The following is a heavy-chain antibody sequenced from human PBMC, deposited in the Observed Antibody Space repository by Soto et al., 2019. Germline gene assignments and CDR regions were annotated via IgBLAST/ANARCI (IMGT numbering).Heavy chain of an antibody. D-gene: IGHD6-19*01. CDR3: AAESIPYSSGWPL. CDR1: GGTFSSYA. Sequence: ASVKVSCKSSGGTFSSYAISCVRQAPGQGLEWMGGIIPIFGTANYAQKFQGRVTITGDMSTSTAYMELSSLRSEDTAVYYCAAESIPYSSGWPLWGQGTLVTVSS. J-gene: IGHJ4*02. CDR2: IIPIFGTA. V-gene: IGHV1-69*06.